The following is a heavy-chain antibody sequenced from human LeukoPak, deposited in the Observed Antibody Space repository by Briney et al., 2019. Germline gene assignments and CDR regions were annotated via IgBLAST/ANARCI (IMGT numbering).Heavy chain of an antibody. J-gene: IGHJ4*02. CDR3: ARGNILTGYCFDF. V-gene: IGHV4-34*01. Sequence: SETLCLTCAVYGGSMSGYYWSWIRQPPGKGLEWVGEIHYTGSTSYNPSLKSRATISIDTSKNQLSLKLSSVTAADTAVYYCARGNILTGYCFDFWGQGTLVTVSS. CDR2: IHYTGST. D-gene: IGHD3-9*01. CDR1: GGSMSGYY.